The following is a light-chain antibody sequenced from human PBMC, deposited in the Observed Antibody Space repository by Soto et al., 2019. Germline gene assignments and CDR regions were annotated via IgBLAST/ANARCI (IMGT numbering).Light chain of an antibody. J-gene: IGKJ5*01. CDR2: LGS. CDR3: MQALQTPVT. V-gene: IGKV2-28*01. Sequence: DVVMTQTPLSLSVSPGPPASIACKCSPSLVYSDGKTYLDWYLQKPGQSPQLLIYLGSNRASGVSDRFSGSGSGTDCTLKISRVEAEDVGVYYCMQALQTPVTLRQGTRLEIK. CDR1: PSLVYSDGKTY.